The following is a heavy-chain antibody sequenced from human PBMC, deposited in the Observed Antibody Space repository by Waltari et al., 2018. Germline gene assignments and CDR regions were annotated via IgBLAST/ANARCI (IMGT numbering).Heavy chain of an antibody. CDR2: VDPDDGQT. CDR1: GYTISDYY. D-gene: IGHD3-3*02. J-gene: IGHJ3*02. Sequence: EVRLLQSGAEVKKPGTTFKISCRLSGYTISDYYLHWIQQAPGKGLQWMGLVDPDDGQTIYAEALQGRISMTADSSRKTVYMELTSLTSDDSAVYYCATGLGDSISASRPFEIWGQGTVITVSS. V-gene: IGHV1-69-2*01. CDR3: ATGLGDSISASRPFEI.